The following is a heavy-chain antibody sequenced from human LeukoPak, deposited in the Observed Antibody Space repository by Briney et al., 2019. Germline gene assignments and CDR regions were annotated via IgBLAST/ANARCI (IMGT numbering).Heavy chain of an antibody. CDR2: INHSGST. CDR3: ASIAARGATFDY. CDR1: GGSFSGYY. D-gene: IGHD6-6*01. Sequence: SETLSLTCAVYGGSFSGYYWSWIRQPPGKGLEWIGEINHSGSTNYNPSLKSRVTISVDTSKNQFSLKLSSVTAADTAVYYCASIAARGATFDYWGQGTLVTVSS. J-gene: IGHJ4*02. V-gene: IGHV4-34*01.